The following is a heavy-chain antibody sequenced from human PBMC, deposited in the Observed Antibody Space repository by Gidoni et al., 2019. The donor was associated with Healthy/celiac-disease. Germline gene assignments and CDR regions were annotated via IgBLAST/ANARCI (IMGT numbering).Heavy chain of an antibody. CDR3: ARENSRDFYFDF. Sequence: QVQLQESGPGLVKPSATLSLTCAVSGYSITSGYYWGWIRQPPGKGLEWIGSMYYSGNTYYNSSLKSRVTISVDTSKNQFSLNLSSVTAADTAVYYCARENSRDFYFDFWGQGTLVTVSS. J-gene: IGHJ4*02. V-gene: IGHV4-38-2*01. D-gene: IGHD1-7*01. CDR2: MYYSGNT. CDR1: GYSITSGYY.